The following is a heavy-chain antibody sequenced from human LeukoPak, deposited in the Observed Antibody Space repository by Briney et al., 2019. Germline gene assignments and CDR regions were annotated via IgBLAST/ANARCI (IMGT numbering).Heavy chain of an antibody. D-gene: IGHD3-22*01. J-gene: IGHJ3*02. Sequence: ASVKVSCKASGYTFIGYYVHWVRQAPGQGLEGMGWINSKSGGTNHAQKFQGRVTMTRDTSISTAYMELSRLRSGDTAVYYCARGGDYYDSSGYYDDAFDIWGQGTMVTVSS. CDR2: INSKSGGT. V-gene: IGHV1-2*02. CDR1: GYTFIGYY. CDR3: ARGGDYYDSSGYYDDAFDI.